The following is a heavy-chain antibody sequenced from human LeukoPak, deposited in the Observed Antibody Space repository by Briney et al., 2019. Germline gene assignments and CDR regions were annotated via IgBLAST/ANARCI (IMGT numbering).Heavy chain of an antibody. CDR1: GYTFTSYG. V-gene: IGHV1-18*01. CDR3: ASRAYDSKTPLHYYYYMDV. Sequence: ASVKVSCKASGYTFTSYGISWVRQAPGQGLEWMGWISAYNGNTNYAQKLQGRVTMTTDTSTSTAYMELRSLRSDDTAVYYCASRAYDSKTPLHYYYYMDVWGKGTTVTVSS. J-gene: IGHJ6*03. D-gene: IGHD3-3*01. CDR2: ISAYNGNT.